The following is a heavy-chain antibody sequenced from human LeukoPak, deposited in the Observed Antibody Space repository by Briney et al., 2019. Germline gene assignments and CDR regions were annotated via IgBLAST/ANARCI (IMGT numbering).Heavy chain of an antibody. D-gene: IGHD1-26*01. CDR3: ARGLGGSYYFDH. CDR2: IIHSGGT. J-gene: IGHJ4*02. CDR1: GGAFSGDY. V-gene: IGHV4-34*01. Sequence: PSETLSLTCAVYGGAFSGDYWSWVRQPPGKGLDWLGEIIHSGGTNYNPSLKSRVTISVDTSKNQFCLNLNSINAADTAVYYCARGLGGSYYFDHWGQGTLVTVSS.